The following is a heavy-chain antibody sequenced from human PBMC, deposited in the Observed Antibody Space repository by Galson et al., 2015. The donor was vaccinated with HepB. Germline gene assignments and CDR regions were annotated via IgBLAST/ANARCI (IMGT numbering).Heavy chain of an antibody. D-gene: IGHD2-15*01. CDR1: GFTFTTYA. Sequence: SVKVSCKASGFTFTTYAITWVRQAPGQGLEWMGWISSYNGNTKYPQKFQGSVSMTIHTSSTTAYMELRSLKSDDTAVYYCAIGTVVVVGATRSGLDYFYGMDVWGQGTTVTVSS. CDR2: ISSYNGNT. CDR3: AIGTVVVVGATRSGLDYFYGMDV. V-gene: IGHV1-18*04. J-gene: IGHJ6*02.